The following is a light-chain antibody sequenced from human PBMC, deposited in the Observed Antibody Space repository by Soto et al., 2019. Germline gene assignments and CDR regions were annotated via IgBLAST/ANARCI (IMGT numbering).Light chain of an antibody. J-gene: IGKJ1*01. V-gene: IGKV3-15*01. Sequence: EIVSTQSPATLSLSPGERATLSCRASQSVSDKLAWYQQKPGQAPRLLIYHASARATGIPARFSGSGSGTEFTLTISGLQSEDFAVYYCQQYNNWPPWTFGQGTKVDIK. CDR2: HAS. CDR3: QQYNNWPPWT. CDR1: QSVSDK.